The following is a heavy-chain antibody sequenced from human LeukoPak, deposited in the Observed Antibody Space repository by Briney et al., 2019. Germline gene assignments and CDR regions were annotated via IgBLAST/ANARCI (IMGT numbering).Heavy chain of an antibody. V-gene: IGHV3-23*01. D-gene: IGHD5-18*01. CDR2: ISGSGGST. CDR1: GFPFTTYA. J-gene: IGHJ3*02. Sequence: QSGGSLRLSCAASGFPFTTYAMSWVRQAPGKGLEWVSAISGSGGSTYYADSVKGRFTIPRDNSKNTLYLQMNSLRADDTAVYYCAKGGYSYGARDAFDIWGQGTMVTVSS. CDR3: AKGGYSYGARDAFDI.